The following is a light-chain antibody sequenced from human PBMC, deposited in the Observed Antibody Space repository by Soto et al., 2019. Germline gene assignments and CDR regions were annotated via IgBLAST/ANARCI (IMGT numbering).Light chain of an antibody. CDR2: DAS. CDR3: QQYGNLLWT. Sequence: DIPMTQSPSSLSASVGDRVTITCQASHDINNYLNWYQHKPGKAPQLLIYDASNLKTGVPSRFSGGGSGTDFTFTISSLQPEDIATYYCQQYGNLLWTFGQGTKVEIK. CDR1: HDINNY. J-gene: IGKJ1*01. V-gene: IGKV1-33*01.